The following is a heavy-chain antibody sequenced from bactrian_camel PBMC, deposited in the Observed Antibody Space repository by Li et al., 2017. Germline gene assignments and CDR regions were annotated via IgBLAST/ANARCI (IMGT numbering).Heavy chain of an antibody. CDR1: GFTISGCA. CDR2: TVSGGAAT. CDR3: VQDILGFGY. J-gene: IGHJ6*01. D-gene: IGHD2*01. V-gene: IGHV3S31*01. Sequence: DVQLVESGGGSVQAGGSLRLSCAASGFTISGCAMNWYRQAPGKGLEWVSTTVSGGAATYYADSVKGRFTISRDNAKNTLYLQLNSLKTEDTAMSYCVQDILGFGYWGQGTQVTVS.